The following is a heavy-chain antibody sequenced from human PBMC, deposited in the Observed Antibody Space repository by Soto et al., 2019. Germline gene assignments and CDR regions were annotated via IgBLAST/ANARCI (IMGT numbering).Heavy chain of an antibody. CDR1: GFIFSNYA. CDR3: ARVPGYCGGSSCYGDYYYGMDV. V-gene: IGHV3-30-3*01. J-gene: IGHJ6*02. D-gene: IGHD2-15*01. CDR2: ISSDESNK. Sequence: QVQLVESGGGVVQPGRSPRLSCGASGFIFSNYAMYWVRQAPGKGLEWVEVISSDESNKYYADSVKGRFIISRDNSKNTLYLQMNSLRAEDTAMHYCARVPGYCGGSSCYGDYYYGMDVWGQGTTVTVSS.